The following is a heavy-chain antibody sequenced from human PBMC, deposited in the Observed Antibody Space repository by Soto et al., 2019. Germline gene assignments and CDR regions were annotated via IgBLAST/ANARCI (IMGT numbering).Heavy chain of an antibody. V-gene: IGHV1-18*01. D-gene: IGHD6-6*01. CDR2: VSAYNGNT. Sequence: GASVKVSCKASGYTFTSYGISWVRQAPGQGLEWMGLVSAYNGNTNYPQKLQGRGTMTTDTSTSTAYMELRSLRSDDTAVYYCAREKGYSSSPIYYYYGMDVWGQGTTVTVSS. CDR3: AREKGYSSSPIYYYYGMDV. CDR1: GYTFTSYG. J-gene: IGHJ6*02.